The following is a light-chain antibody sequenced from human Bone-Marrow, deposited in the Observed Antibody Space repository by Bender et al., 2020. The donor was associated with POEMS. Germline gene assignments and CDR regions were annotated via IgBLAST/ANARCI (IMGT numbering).Light chain of an antibody. J-gene: IGLJ1*01. CDR2: DVK. Sequence: QSALTQPPSASGSLGQSVTISCTGIASDVGGYNSVSWYQQLPGKAPKLLIYDVKNRPSGVSNRFSGSKSGSTASLTISGLQAADESHYYCCSFAGTLTFVFGTGTEVTVL. V-gene: IGLV2-8*01. CDR3: CSFAGTLTFV. CDR1: ASDVGGYNS.